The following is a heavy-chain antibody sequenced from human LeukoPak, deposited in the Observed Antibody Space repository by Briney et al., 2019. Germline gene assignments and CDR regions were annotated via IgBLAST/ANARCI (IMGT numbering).Heavy chain of an antibody. CDR1: GYSFAFFG. D-gene: IGHD1-26*01. Sequence: ASVKVSCKASGYSFAFFGVSWVRQAPGQGLEWMGWINSHNGNTNYAERLQGRVTMTTDTSTSTSYMELRSLRSDDTAVYYCARAVSGSLYGDFDFWGQGTLVTVSS. CDR3: ARAVSGSLYGDFDF. CDR2: INSHNGNT. J-gene: IGHJ4*02. V-gene: IGHV1-18*01.